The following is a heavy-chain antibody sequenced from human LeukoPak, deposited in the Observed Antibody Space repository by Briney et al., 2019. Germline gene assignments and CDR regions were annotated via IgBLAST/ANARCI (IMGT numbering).Heavy chain of an antibody. J-gene: IGHJ4*02. CDR2: INAGNGNT. CDR1: GYTFTSYA. Sequence: ASVTVSCTASGYTFTSYAMYWVRQAPGQRLEWMGWINAGNGNTKYSQKFQGRVTITRDTSASTVYMELTSLRSEDTAVYYCGRSDYGDYGITYWGQGTLVTVSS. V-gene: IGHV1-3*01. D-gene: IGHD4-17*01. CDR3: GRSDYGDYGITY.